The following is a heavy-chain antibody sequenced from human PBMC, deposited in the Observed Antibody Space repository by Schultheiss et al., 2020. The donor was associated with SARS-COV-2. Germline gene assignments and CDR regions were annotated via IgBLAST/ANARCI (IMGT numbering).Heavy chain of an antibody. CDR1: GFTFSSYA. D-gene: IGHD3-22*01. V-gene: IGHV3-30*18. CDR2: MSYDGSDK. J-gene: IGHJ3*02. CDR3: AKPDVVSVLITRIDAFDI. Sequence: GGSLRLSCAASGFTFSSYAMHWVRQAPGKGLEWVAVMSYDGSDKYYADSVKGRFTISRDNSKNTLYLQMNSLRAEDTAVYYCAKPDVVSVLITRIDAFDIWGQGTMVTVSS.